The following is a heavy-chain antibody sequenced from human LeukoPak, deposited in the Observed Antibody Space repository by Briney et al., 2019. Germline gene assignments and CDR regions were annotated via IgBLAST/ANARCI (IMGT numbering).Heavy chain of an antibody. V-gene: IGHV1-69*04. CDR1: GGTFSSYA. CDR2: IIPILGIA. Sequence: ASVKVSCKASGGTFSSYAISWVRQAPGQGLEWMGRIIPILGIANYAQKFQGKVTITADKSTSTAYMELSSLRSEDTAVYYCARDGTYYYDCSAPCPEGYWGQGTLVTVSS. D-gene: IGHD3-22*01. J-gene: IGHJ4*02. CDR3: ARDGTYYYDCSAPCPEGY.